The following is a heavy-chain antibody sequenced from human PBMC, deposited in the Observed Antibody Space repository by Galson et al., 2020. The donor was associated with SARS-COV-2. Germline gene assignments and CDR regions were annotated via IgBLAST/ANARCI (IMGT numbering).Heavy chain of an antibody. CDR3: VADVAEAGYGEFDY. CDR2: VKSKTSGGTT. D-gene: IGHD6-19*01. CDR1: GFTFNPAW. J-gene: IGHJ4*02. V-gene: IGHV3-15*01. Sequence: GGSLSLSCAASGFTFNPAWMSWVRQAPGKGLEWIGLVKSKTSGGTTEYAAPVQGRFTILRDDSKATVHLQMNSLKTEDTAVYYCVADVAEAGYGEFDYWAQGTLVTVSS.